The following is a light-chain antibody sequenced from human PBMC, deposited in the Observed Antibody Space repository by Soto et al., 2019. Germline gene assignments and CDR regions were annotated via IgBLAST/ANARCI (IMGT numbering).Light chain of an antibody. CDR2: WAS. CDR1: QSVLYSSNNKNY. Sequence: DIVMTQSPDSLAVSLGERATINCKSSQSVLYSSNNKNYLAWYQQRPGQPPKLLIYWASTRESGVPARFSGSGSGTDFTLTITSLQAEDVAVYYCQQYESTPPTFGQGTKLEIK. CDR3: QQYESTPPT. J-gene: IGKJ2*01. V-gene: IGKV4-1*01.